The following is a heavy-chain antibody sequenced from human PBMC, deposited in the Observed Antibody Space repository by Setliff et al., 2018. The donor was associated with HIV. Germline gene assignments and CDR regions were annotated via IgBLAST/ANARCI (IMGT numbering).Heavy chain of an antibody. D-gene: IGHD3-22*01. J-gene: IGHJ3*02. CDR1: GGSININNYY. Sequence: PSETLSLTCTVSGGSININNYYWGWIRQPPGKGLEWIGSIYYSGAAYYKPSLKSRLTIAIDTSKNQFSLKLRSVTAADTAVYYCARHSITLVVGVPERDDAFDIWGQGTMVTVSS. V-gene: IGHV4-39*01. CDR2: IYYSGAA. CDR3: ARHSITLVVGVPERDDAFDI.